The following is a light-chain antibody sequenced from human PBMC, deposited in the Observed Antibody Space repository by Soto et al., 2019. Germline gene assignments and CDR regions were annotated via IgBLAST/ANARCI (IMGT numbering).Light chain of an antibody. Sequence: EIVMTQSPATLSVSPGERVTLSCRASQSAISNLAWYQQKPGQTPRLLIYDASTRATAIPARFSGSGSGTAFTLTISSLLSADFAVYYCHQYYKWPLTFGGGTKVDIK. CDR2: DAS. CDR3: HQYYKWPLT. V-gene: IGKV3-15*01. J-gene: IGKJ4*01. CDR1: QSAISN.